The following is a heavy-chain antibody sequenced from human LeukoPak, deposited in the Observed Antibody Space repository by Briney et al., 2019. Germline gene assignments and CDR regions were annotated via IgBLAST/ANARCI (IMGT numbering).Heavy chain of an antibody. D-gene: IGHD1-26*01. V-gene: IGHV3-33*06. CDR3: AKRNSGNYFDD. Sequence: PGGSLRLSCAASGFTFSNYDMHWVRQAPGKGLEWVAVIWYDGSNKYYADSVKGRFTLSRDNSKNTLYLQMNSLRAEDTAVYHCAKRNSGNYFDDWGQGSLVTVSS. J-gene: IGHJ4*02. CDR2: IWYDGSNK. CDR1: GFTFSNYD.